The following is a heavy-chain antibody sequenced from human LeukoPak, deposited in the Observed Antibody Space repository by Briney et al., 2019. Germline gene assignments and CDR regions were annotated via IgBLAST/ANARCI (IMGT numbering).Heavy chain of an antibody. CDR2: IKQDGGEI. CDR1: GFTFSSYS. CDR3: AREDHSNYKY. V-gene: IGHV3-7*01. Sequence: PGGSLRLSCAASGFTFSSYSMNWVRQAPGKGLEWVANIKQDGGEIFYVDSVKGRFTISRDNAKNSLYLQMNSLRAEDTAVYYCAREDHSNYKYWGQGTLVTVSS. D-gene: IGHD4-11*01. J-gene: IGHJ4*02.